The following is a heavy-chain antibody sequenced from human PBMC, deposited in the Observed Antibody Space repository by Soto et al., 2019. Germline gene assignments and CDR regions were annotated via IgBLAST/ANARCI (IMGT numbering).Heavy chain of an antibody. CDR2: ISWDGGST. Sequence: PGGSLRLSCAASGFTFDDYAMHWVRQAPGKGLEWVSLISWDGGSTYYADSVKGRFTISRDNSKNSLYLQMNSLRAEDTALYYCAKDEGAMIVVNYGMDVWGQGTTVTVSS. J-gene: IGHJ6*02. CDR3: AKDEGAMIVVNYGMDV. V-gene: IGHV3-43D*04. CDR1: GFTFDDYA. D-gene: IGHD3-22*01.